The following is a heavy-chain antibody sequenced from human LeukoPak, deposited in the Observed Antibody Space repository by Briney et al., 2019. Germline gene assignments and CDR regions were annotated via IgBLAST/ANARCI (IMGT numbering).Heavy chain of an antibody. CDR2: INTNTGNP. Sequence: ASVKVSCKASGYTFTSYAMNWVRQAPGQGLEWMGWINTNTGNPTYAQGFAGRFVFSLDTSVSTAYLQISSLKAEDTAVYYCARGSYYGSGSYYKEADNWFDPWGQGTLVTVSS. V-gene: IGHV7-4-1*02. J-gene: IGHJ5*02. D-gene: IGHD3-10*01. CDR3: ARGSYYGSGSYYKEADNWFDP. CDR1: GYTFTSYA.